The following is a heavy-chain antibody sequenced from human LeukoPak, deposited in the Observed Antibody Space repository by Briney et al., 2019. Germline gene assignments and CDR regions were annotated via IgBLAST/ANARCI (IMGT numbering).Heavy chain of an antibody. CDR2: ITSRSTT. CDR1: GFIFSHYD. Sequence: PGGSLRLSCAASGFIFSHYDMNWVRQAPGKGLEWVSGITSRSTTYYADSVKGRFTISRDNAKNSLYLQMNSLRAEDTAVYYCARTDTNSGSRSFDYWGQGTLVTVSS. V-gene: IGHV3-69-1*01. J-gene: IGHJ4*02. CDR3: ARTDTNSGSRSFDY. D-gene: IGHD1-26*01.